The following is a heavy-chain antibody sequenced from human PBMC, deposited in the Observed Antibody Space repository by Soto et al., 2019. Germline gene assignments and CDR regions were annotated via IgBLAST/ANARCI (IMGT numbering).Heavy chain of an antibody. J-gene: IGHJ3*02. V-gene: IGHV6-1*01. D-gene: IGHD3-10*01. CDR2: TYYRSKWYN. Sequence: QVQLQQSGPGLVKPSQTLSLTCAISGDSVSSNSAAWNWLRQSPSRGLEWLGRTYYRSKWYNDYATSVKSQITINPDTSRNQFSLQLNSVTPEDTAVYYCARERGVLSEAFDIWGQGTVVTVSS. CDR3: ARERGVLSEAFDI. CDR1: GDSVSSNSAA.